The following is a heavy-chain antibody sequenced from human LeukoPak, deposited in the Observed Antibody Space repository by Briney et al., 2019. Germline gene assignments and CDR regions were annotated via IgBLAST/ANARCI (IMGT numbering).Heavy chain of an antibody. CDR2: IGNRDGAI. CDR3: ARDKREFQVLFRKYYDSMDV. J-gene: IGHJ6*03. CDR1: GFAVRDYY. Sequence: GGSLRLSCAASGFAVRDYYTSWISQAPGKGLEWISYIGNRDGAINYADSVKGRFTISKDNVNNLVFLQMNSLRAEDTAVYYCARDKREFQVLFRKYYDSMDVWGKGTTVIVSS. V-gene: IGHV3-11*04. D-gene: IGHD3-10*01.